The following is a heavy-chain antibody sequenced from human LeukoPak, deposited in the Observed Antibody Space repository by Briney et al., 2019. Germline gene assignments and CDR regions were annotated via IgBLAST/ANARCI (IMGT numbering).Heavy chain of an antibody. Sequence: PGGSLRLSCAASGFTFSSYAMSWVRQAPGKGLEWVSAISGCGGSTYYADSVKGRLTISRDNSKNTLYLQMNSLRADGTAVYYCAKELPSGSYQIGYWGQGTLVTVSS. J-gene: IGHJ4*02. CDR2: ISGCGGST. CDR3: AKELPSGSYQIGY. D-gene: IGHD1-26*01. CDR1: GFTFSSYA. V-gene: IGHV3-23*01.